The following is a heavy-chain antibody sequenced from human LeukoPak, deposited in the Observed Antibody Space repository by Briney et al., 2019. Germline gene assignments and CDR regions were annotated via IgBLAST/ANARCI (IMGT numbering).Heavy chain of an antibody. CDR1: GYTFTTYG. CDR3: ARLDSHADAFDI. Sequence: GASVKVSCKTFGYTFTTYGINWVRQAPGQGLEWMGWISTYNGNTNYAQKLQDRVTMTTDTSTSTAYMELRSLRSDDTAVYYCARLDSHADAFDIWGQGTMVTVSS. D-gene: IGHD3/OR15-3a*01. CDR2: ISTYNGNT. J-gene: IGHJ3*02. V-gene: IGHV1-18*01.